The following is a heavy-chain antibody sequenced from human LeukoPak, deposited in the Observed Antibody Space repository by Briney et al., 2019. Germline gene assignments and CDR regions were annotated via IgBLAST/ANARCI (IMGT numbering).Heavy chain of an antibody. D-gene: IGHD1-26*01. CDR2: INHSGST. Sequence: SETLSLTCAVYGGSFSGYYWSWIRQPPGKGLEWIGEINHSGSTNYNPSLKSRVTISVDTSKNQFSLKLSSVTAADTAVYYCATLVGATNYYYYGMDVWGQGTTVTVSS. CDR3: ATLVGATNYYYYGMDV. J-gene: IGHJ6*02. V-gene: IGHV4-34*01. CDR1: GGSFSGYY.